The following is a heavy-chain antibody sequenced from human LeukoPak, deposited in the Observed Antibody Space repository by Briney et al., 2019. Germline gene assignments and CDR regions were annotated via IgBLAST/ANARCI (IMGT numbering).Heavy chain of an antibody. CDR1: GGSFSGYY. CDR3: ARLNRRYCSGGSCYSYYFDY. Sequence: PSETLSLTCAVYGGSFSGYYWSWSRQPPGKGLEWMGEINHSGSTNYNPSLKSRVTISVDTSKNQFSLKLSSVTAADTAVYYCARLNRRYCSGGSCYSYYFDYWGQGTLVTVSS. CDR2: INHSGST. V-gene: IGHV4-34*01. D-gene: IGHD2-15*01. J-gene: IGHJ4*02.